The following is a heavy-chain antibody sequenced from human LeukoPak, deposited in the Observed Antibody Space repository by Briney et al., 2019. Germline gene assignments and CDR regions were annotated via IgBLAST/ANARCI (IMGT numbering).Heavy chain of an antibody. CDR2: ITPNSGGT. V-gene: IGHV1-2*02. CDR1: GVTSTVVT. D-gene: IGHD6-13*01. J-gene: IGHJ6*04. CDR3: ARARAAAGNRWYYGIDV. Sequence: SVKVSCTVSGVTSTVVTIGWVRQAPRQGLWWMGWITPNSGGTNYAQKSQGRVTMTRDTSISTAYMELSRLRSDDTAVYYCARARAAAGNRWYYGIDVWGKGTTVTVSS.